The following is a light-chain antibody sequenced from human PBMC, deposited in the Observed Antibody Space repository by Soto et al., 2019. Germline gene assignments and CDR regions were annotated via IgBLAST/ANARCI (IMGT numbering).Light chain of an antibody. Sequence: QSALTQPASVSGSPGQSITISCTGTSSDVGGYNYVSWYQQHPGKAPKLMIYDVSNRPSGVSNRFSGSKSGNTASLTISGLQAEVEADYYCRSYTSSSTLGVFGGGTKLTVL. V-gene: IGLV2-14*01. CDR1: SSDVGGYNY. J-gene: IGLJ2*01. CDR2: DVS. CDR3: RSYTSSSTLGV.